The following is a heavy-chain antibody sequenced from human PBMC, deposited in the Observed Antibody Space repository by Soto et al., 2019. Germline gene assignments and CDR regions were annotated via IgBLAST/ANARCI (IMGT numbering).Heavy chain of an antibody. J-gene: IGHJ5*02. D-gene: IGHD1-20*01. Sequence: SETLSLTCTVSGGSIRVQSYYWTWIRQTPGKGLEWVGSPYHSGTSYFNPALKGRVTISVDTSTNQFSLRLTSVTAADTAVYYCTRRYNWNDYYFDPWGKGTLVT. CDR1: GGSIRVQSYY. V-gene: IGHV4-39*01. CDR2: PYHSGTS. CDR3: TRRYNWNDYYFDP.